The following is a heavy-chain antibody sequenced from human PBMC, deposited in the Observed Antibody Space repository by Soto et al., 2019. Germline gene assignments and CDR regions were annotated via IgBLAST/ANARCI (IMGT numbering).Heavy chain of an antibody. J-gene: IGHJ4*02. Sequence: QVQLVESGGGVVQPGKSLRLSCAASGFTFSTYGMHWVRQAPGKGLEWVAVIWYDGSNKYHGDSLKGRFTISRDNSKNTLYLQINNLMAEDTVVSYCGRDGALGDTAVVDSWGQGTLVTVSS. CDR2: IWYDGSNK. CDR3: GRDGALGDTAVVDS. V-gene: IGHV3-33*01. CDR1: GFTFSTYG. D-gene: IGHD5-18*01.